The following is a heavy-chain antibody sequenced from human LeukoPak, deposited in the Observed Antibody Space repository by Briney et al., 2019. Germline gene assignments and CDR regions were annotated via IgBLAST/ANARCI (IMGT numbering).Heavy chain of an antibody. Sequence: GGSLRLSCAASGFTFSTFAMIWVRQAPGKGLEWVAGISWNSDTVDYADSVKGRSTISKDNARNSLYLQMNTLRSEDTAFYYCAKANFDWVLFFDYWGQGTLITVSS. V-gene: IGHV3-9*01. CDR3: AKANFDWVLFFDY. D-gene: IGHD3-9*01. CDR2: ISWNSDTV. CDR1: GFTFSTFA. J-gene: IGHJ4*02.